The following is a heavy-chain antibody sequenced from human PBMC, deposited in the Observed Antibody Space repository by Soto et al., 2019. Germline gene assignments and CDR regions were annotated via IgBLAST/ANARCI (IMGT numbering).Heavy chain of an antibody. V-gene: IGHV3-23*01. CDR3: AKVSLGALTFTDYYYYGLDV. CDR2: ISGGGGST. D-gene: IGHD1-26*01. CDR1: GFTFSTYA. Sequence: GGSLRLSCAASGFTFSTYAMNWVRQAPGEGLEWVSAISGGGGSTYYADSVKGRVTISRDNSKNTLYLQMNSLRAEDTAVYYCAKVSLGALTFTDYYYYGLDVWGQGTTVTVSS. J-gene: IGHJ6*02.